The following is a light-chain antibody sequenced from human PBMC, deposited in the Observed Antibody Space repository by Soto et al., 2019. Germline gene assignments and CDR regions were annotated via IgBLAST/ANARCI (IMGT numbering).Light chain of an antibody. J-gene: IGKJ1*01. CDR3: QQYGSSPPWT. Sequence: EIVLTQSPGTLSLSPGERATLSCRVSQSFSSSYLAWYQQKPGQAPRLLIYGASIRATGIPDRFSGSGSGTDFTLTINRLEPEDFAVYYCQQYGSSPPWTFGLGTKVEIK. CDR1: QSFSSSY. V-gene: IGKV3-20*01. CDR2: GAS.